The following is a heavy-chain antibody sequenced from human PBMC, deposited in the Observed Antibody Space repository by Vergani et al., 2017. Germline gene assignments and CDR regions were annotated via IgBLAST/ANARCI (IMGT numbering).Heavy chain of an antibody. V-gene: IGHV3-21*01. CDR1: GFTFSSHS. J-gene: IGHJ6*03. Sequence: EVQLVESGGGLVKPGGSLRLSCAASGFTFSSHSMNWVRQAPGKGLEWVSSISSSSSYIYYADSVKGRFTISRDNAKNSLYLQMNSLRAEDTAVYYCARDAPEYSQYYYYNKDGWGKGTTIAVSS. D-gene: IGHD5-18*01. CDR2: ISSSSSYI. CDR3: ARDAPEYSQYYYYNKDG.